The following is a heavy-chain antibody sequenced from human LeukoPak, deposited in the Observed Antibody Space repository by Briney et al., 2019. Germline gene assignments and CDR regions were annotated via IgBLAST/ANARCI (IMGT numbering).Heavy chain of an antibody. V-gene: IGHV1-24*01. D-gene: IGHD1-14*01. CDR2: FDPEDGET. CDR1: GYTLTELS. J-gene: IGHJ6*02. CDR3: ARGNPEYYYYGMDV. Sequence: ASVKVSCKVSGYTLTELSMHWVRQAPGKGLEWMGGFDPEDGETIYAQKFQGRVTMTEDTSTDTAYMELSSLRSDDTAVYYCARGNPEYYYYGMDVWGQGTTVTVSS.